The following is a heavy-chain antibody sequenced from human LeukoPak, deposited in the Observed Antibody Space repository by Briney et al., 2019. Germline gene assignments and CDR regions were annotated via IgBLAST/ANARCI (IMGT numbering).Heavy chain of an antibody. J-gene: IGHJ4*02. CDR2: INPNSGGA. CDR1: GYTFTGYY. D-gene: IGHD4-17*01. CDR3: AREVCGDSSFVY. Sequence: GASVKVSCKAYGYTFTGYYMHWVRQAPGQGPEWMGWINPNSGGAEYSQKFQGRVTMTRDTSISTVYLELSRLRSDDTAVYYCAREVCGDSSFVYWGQGTLLTVSS. V-gene: IGHV1-2*02.